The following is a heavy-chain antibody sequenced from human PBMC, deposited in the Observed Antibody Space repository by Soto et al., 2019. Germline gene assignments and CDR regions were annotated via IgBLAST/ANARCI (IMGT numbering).Heavy chain of an antibody. V-gene: IGHV1-24*01. D-gene: IGHD3-3*01. CDR1: GYTLTELS. Sequence: GASVKVSCKVSGYTLTELSMHWVRQAPGKGLEWTGGFDPEDGETIYAQKFQGRVTMTEDTSTDTAYMELSSLRSEDTAVYYCATPGVVTSLDAFDIWGQGTMVTVSS. J-gene: IGHJ3*02. CDR3: ATPGVVTSLDAFDI. CDR2: FDPEDGET.